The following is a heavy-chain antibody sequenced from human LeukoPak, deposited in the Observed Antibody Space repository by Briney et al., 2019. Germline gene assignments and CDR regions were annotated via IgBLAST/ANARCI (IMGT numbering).Heavy chain of an antibody. D-gene: IGHD1-26*01. Sequence: GGSLRLSCAASGFIFRSYGMHWVRQAPGKGLEWVAFIRADGRNINYADSLRGRFTISRDNSMNTLNLQMDSLRAEDTAVYYCAKDPDFSGSYFSWGQGTLVTVSS. V-gene: IGHV3-30*02. CDR2: IRADGRNI. J-gene: IGHJ5*02. CDR3: AKDPDFSGSYFS. CDR1: GFIFRSYG.